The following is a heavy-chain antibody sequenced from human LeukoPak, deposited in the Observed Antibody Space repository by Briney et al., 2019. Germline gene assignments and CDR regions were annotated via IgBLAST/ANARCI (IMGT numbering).Heavy chain of an antibody. D-gene: IGHD1-14*01. J-gene: IGHJ4*02. CDR1: GGSITSYY. Sequence: SETLSLTCTVSGGSITSYYWSWIRQPAGKGLEWIGRIYTSGSTNYNPSLKSRVTMSIDTSKNQFSLKMSSVTAADTAVYYCAKQGTALYYFDSWGQGTLVTVSS. V-gene: IGHV4-4*07. CDR3: AKQGTALYYFDS. CDR2: IYTSGST.